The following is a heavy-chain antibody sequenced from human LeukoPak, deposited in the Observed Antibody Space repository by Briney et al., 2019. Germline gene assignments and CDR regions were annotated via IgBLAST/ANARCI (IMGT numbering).Heavy chain of an antibody. CDR2: MNPNSGNT. CDR3: ATDFAVGATVYYYYGMDV. CDR1: GYTFTSYD. V-gene: IGHV1-8*01. Sequence: ASVKVSCKASGYTFTSYDINWVRQATGQGLEWMGWMNPNSGNTGYAQKFQGRVTMTEDTSTDTAYMELSSLRSEDTAVYYCATDFAVGATVYYYYGMDVWGQGTTVTVSS. D-gene: IGHD1-26*01. J-gene: IGHJ6*02.